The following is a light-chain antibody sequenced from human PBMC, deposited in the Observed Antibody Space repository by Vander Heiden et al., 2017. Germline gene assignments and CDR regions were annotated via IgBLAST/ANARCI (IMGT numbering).Light chain of an antibody. J-gene: IGLJ2*01. CDR2: KDS. CDR3: QSADSSGTHVV. Sequence: SSELTQPPSVSVSPGQTARITCSGDALPKQYAYWYQQKPGQAPVMVIYKDSERPSGIPERFSGSSSGTTGTLTIGGVQAEDGADYYCQSADSSGTHVVFGGGTKLTVL. V-gene: IGLV3-25*03. CDR1: ALPKQY.